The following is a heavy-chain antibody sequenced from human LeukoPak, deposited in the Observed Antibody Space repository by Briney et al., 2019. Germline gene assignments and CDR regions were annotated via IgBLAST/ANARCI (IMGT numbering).Heavy chain of an antibody. V-gene: IGHV1-69*05. CDR3: ARGVSWEPITIFGVVNHYYYMDV. CDR2: IIPIFGTA. J-gene: IGHJ6*03. CDR1: GGTFSSYA. D-gene: IGHD3-3*01. Sequence: SVKVSCKASGGTFSSYAISWVRQAPGQGLEWMGGIIPIFGTANYAQKFQGRVTITTDESTSTAYMELSSLRSEDTAVYYCARGVSWEPITIFGVVNHYYYMDVWGKGTTVTVSS.